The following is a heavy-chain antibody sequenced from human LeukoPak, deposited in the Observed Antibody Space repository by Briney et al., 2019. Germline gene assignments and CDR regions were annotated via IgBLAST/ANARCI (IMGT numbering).Heavy chain of an antibody. V-gene: IGHV3-9*01. Sequence: GGSLRLSCAASGFTFDDYAMHWVRQAPGKGLEWVSGISWNSGSVGYADSVRGRFTISRDNAKNSLYLQMNSLRAEDTALYYCAKEDYWGQGTLVTVSS. CDR1: GFTFDDYA. CDR3: AKEDY. J-gene: IGHJ4*02. CDR2: ISWNSGSV.